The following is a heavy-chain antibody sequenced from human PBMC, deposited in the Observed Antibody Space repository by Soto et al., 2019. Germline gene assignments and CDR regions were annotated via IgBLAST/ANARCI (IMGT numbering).Heavy chain of an antibody. CDR3: ARGWGGYFQP. J-gene: IGHJ1*01. D-gene: IGHD7-27*01. CDR2: LYYSGST. V-gene: IGHV4-59*01. CDR1: GGSISSYY. Sequence: QVQLQESGPGLVKPSETLSLTCTVSGGSISSYYWNWIRQPPGKGLEWIGYLYYSGSTNYHPSLKSRVTTSVGTSKNQFSLKLSSVTAADTAVYYCARGWGGYFQPWDQGTLVTVSS.